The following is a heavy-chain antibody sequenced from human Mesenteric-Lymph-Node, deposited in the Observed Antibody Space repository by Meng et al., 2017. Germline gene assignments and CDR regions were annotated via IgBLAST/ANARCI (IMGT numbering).Heavy chain of an antibody. D-gene: IGHD3-10*01. Sequence: GESLKISCAASGFTFSSYGMHWVRQAPGKGLEWVAVIWYDGSNKYYADSVKGRFTISRDNSKNTLYLQMNSLRAEDTAVYYCARGNYYGSGSRYEYFHYWGQGTLVTVSS. CDR3: ARGNYYGSGSRYEYFHY. V-gene: IGHV3-33*08. CDR1: GFTFSSYG. CDR2: IWYDGSNK. J-gene: IGHJ1*01.